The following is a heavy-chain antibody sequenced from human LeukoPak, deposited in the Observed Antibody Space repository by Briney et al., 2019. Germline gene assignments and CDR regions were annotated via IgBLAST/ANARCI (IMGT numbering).Heavy chain of an antibody. D-gene: IGHD3-3*01. CDR1: GGSISSYY. V-gene: IGHV4-59*12. CDR3: ARRRTIFAVVIET. CDR2: IYYSGST. Sequence: SETLSLTCTVSGGSISSYYWSWIRQPPGKGLEWIGYIYYSGSTNYNPSLKSQVTISVDTSKNQFSLKLSSVTAADTAVYYCARRRTIFAVVIETWGQGTLVTVSS. J-gene: IGHJ5*02.